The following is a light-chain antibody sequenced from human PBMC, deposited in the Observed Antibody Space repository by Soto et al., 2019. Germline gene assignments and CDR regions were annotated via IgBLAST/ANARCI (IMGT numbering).Light chain of an antibody. CDR3: QQYSSYST. V-gene: IGKV1-5*03. J-gene: IGKJ1*01. CDR2: KAS. Sequence: DIQMTQSPSTLSAFVGDRVTITCRASQGVSDWLAWYQQKPGEAPKLLIRKASSLESGVPSRFSGSGSGTEFILTISSLQPDDFATYYCQQYSSYSTFGQGTKVDIK. CDR1: QGVSDW.